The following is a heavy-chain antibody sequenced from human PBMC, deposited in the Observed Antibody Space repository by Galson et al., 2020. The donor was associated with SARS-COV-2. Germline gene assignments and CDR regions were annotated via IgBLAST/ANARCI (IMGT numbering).Heavy chain of an antibody. CDR1: GFKINYYD. CDR3: VRSTNDYSDY. CDR2: VWYDGSNS. V-gene: IGHV3-33*03. J-gene: IGHJ4*02. D-gene: IGHD1-1*01. Sequence: GGSLRISCAASGFKINYYDMQWVRQAPGKGLEWVAVVWYDGSNSRYADSVKGRFTISRDNSKNMVYLQMNSLRDDDTAVYYCVRSTNDYSDYWGQGTLVTVSS.